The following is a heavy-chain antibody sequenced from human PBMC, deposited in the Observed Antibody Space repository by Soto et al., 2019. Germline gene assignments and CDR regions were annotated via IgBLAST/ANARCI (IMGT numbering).Heavy chain of an antibody. CDR3: ARSDGYY. CDR2: IYYGGST. V-gene: IGHV4-31*03. Sequence: QVQLQESGPGLVKPSQTLSLTCTVSGGSISSGGYYWCWIRQHPGKGLGWLGYIYYGGSTYYNPFLNSRVTISVDPSRNQFSLRVRSVTAADTAVYYCARSDGYYWVQGIRVTVSS. J-gene: IGHJ4*02. CDR1: GGSISSGGYY.